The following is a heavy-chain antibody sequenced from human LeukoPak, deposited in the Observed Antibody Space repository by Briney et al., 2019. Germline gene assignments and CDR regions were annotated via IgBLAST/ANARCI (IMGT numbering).Heavy chain of an antibody. J-gene: IGHJ4*02. CDR2: IYNSGST. Sequence: SETLSLTCTVSGGSISIYYWSWIRQPPGKGLEWIRHIYNSGSTNYSPSLKSRVTISVDTSKNQFSLKLSSVTAADTAVYYCARFKRAGGWSYFDYWGQGTLVTVSS. CDR1: GGSISIYY. D-gene: IGHD6-19*01. V-gene: IGHV4-59*01. CDR3: ARFKRAGGWSYFDY.